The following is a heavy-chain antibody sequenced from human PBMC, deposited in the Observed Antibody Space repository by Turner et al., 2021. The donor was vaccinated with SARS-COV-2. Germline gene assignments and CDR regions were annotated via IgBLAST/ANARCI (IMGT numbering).Heavy chain of an antibody. V-gene: IGHV4-39*01. CDR1: GGSITKNYDY. Sequence: LQLQESGPGLVKPSETLSLTCTVSGGSITKNYDYWGWIRQPPGKELEWIGSIYYSGNTYYNPSLKTRVTISVDTSKSQFSLKLSSVTAADTAVYYCARLPERYFFDYWGQGALVAVSS. CDR2: IYYSGNT. J-gene: IGHJ4*02. CDR3: ARLPERYFFDY.